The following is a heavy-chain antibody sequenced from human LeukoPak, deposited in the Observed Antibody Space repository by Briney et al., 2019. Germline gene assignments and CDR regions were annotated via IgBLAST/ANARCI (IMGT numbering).Heavy chain of an antibody. CDR1: GFAFRNFA. J-gene: IGHJ4*02. D-gene: IGHD2-8*01. CDR3: AKDGQSFNSMYDYFDS. Sequence: GGSLRLSCSASGFAFRNFAISWVRQAPGKGLEWVSSIGGGNTHYADSVKGRFTISRDDSRSTVDLQMSSLRAEDTAVYYCAKDGQSFNSMYDYFDSWGQGTLVTVSS. CDR2: IGGGNT. V-gene: IGHV3-23*01.